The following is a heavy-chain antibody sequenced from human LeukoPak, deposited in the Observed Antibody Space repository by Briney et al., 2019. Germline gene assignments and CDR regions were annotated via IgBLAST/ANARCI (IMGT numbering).Heavy chain of an antibody. CDR1: GFTVSSNY. D-gene: IGHD2-2*01. Sequence: PGGSLRLSCAASGFTVSSNYMSWVRQAPGKGLEWVSVIYSCGSTYYADSVKGRFTISRDNSKNTLYLQINSLRAEDTAVYYCAKAYKEYCSSTSCSFDYWGQGTLVTVSS. J-gene: IGHJ4*02. CDR3: AKAYKEYCSSTSCSFDY. V-gene: IGHV3-66*03. CDR2: IYSCGST.